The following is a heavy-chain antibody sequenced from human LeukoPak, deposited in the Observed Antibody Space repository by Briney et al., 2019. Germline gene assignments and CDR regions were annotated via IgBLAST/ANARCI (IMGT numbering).Heavy chain of an antibody. J-gene: IGHJ6*02. CDR3: ARLPYYDSNHYGMDV. V-gene: IGHV4-31*03. D-gene: IGHD3-22*01. CDR1: GGSISSGGYY. Sequence: SETLSLTCTVSGGSISSGGYYWSWIRQHPGKGLEWIGYIYYSGSTYYNPSLKSRVTISVDRSKNQFSLKLSSVTAADTAVYYCARLPYYDSNHYGMDVWGQGTTVTVSS. CDR2: IYYSGST.